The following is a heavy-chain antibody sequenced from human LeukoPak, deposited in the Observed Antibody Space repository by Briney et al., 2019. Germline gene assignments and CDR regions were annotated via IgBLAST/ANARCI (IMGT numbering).Heavy chain of an antibody. CDR2: ISYDGSNK. V-gene: IGHV3-30-3*01. Sequence: GGSLRLSCAASGFTFSSYAMHWVRQAPGKGLEWVAVISYDGSNKYYADSVKGRFTISRGNSKNTLYLQMNSLRAEDTAVYYCARTGVSGSSEEYYFDYWGQGTLVTVSS. CDR3: ARTGVSGSSEEYYFDY. D-gene: IGHD3-10*01. CDR1: GFTFSSYA. J-gene: IGHJ4*02.